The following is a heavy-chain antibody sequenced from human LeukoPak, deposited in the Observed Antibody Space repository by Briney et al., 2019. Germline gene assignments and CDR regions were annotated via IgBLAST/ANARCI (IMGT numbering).Heavy chain of an antibody. CDR3: AKDVSRGYCYGYVVDY. CDR2: ISGSGGST. V-gene: IGHV3-23*01. J-gene: IGHJ4*02. CDR1: GFTFSSYA. Sequence: PGGSLRLSCAASGFTFSSYAMSWVRQAPGKGLEWVSAISGSGGSTYYADSVKGRFTISRDNSKNTLYLQMNSLRAEDTAVHYCAKDVSRGYCYGYVVDYWGQGTLVTVSS. D-gene: IGHD5-18*01.